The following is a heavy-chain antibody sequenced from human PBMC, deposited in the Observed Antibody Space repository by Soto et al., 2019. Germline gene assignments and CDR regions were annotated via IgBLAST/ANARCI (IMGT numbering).Heavy chain of an antibody. CDR2: IIPIFGTA. CDR1: GGTFSSYA. CDR3: ANMYSSSWPRSEIDPFDP. D-gene: IGHD6-13*01. J-gene: IGHJ5*02. V-gene: IGHV1-69*13. Sequence: SVKVSCKASGGTFSSYAISWVRQAPGQGLEWMGGIIPIFGTANYAQKFQGRVTITADESTSTAYMELRSLRSEDTAVYYFANMYSSSWPRSEIDPFDPWGQGTLVTVSS.